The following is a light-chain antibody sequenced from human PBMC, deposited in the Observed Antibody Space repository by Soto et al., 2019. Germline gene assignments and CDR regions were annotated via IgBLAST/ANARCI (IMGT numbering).Light chain of an antibody. Sequence: EVVVTQSPGTLSLSPGARATLSCRASQSVTRDYLAWYQQKPGQSPRLIMSGASRRATGVPARFSGSGSGTAFTLTTGRLEPEDFAVYYCQHYGHALWAFSQGPKVESK. CDR3: QHYGHALWA. V-gene: IGKV3-20*01. CDR1: QSVTRDY. CDR2: GAS. J-gene: IGKJ1*01.